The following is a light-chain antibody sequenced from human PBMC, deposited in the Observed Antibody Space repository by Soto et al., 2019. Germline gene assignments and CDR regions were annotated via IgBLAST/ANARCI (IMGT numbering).Light chain of an antibody. CDR3: SSDAGNDKYV. V-gene: IGLV2-8*01. CDR2: EVS. CDR1: SSDVGGYNY. J-gene: IGLJ1*01. Sequence: QSVLTQPPSASGSPGQSVTISCTGTSSDVGGYNYVSWYQHHPGKAPKLMIYEVSRRPSGVPDRFSGSKSGNTASLTVSGFQADDEADYYCSSDAGNDKYVFGSGTKVTVL.